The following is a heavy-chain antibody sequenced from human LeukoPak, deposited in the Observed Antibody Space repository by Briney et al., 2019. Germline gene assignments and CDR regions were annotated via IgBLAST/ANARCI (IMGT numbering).Heavy chain of an antibody. Sequence: PGGSLRLSCAASGFTFSSYAMSWVRQAPGKGLEWVSAISGSGGNTYYADSVKGRFTISRDNSKNTLYLQMNSLRAEDTAVYYCAGYNCSSTTCYTGGLDYWGQGTLVTVSS. CDR1: GFTFSSYA. V-gene: IGHV3-23*01. CDR3: AGYNCSSTTCYTGGLDY. CDR2: ISGSGGNT. D-gene: IGHD2-2*02. J-gene: IGHJ4*02.